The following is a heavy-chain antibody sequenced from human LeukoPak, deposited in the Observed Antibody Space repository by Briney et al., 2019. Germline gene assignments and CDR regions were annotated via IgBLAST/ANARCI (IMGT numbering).Heavy chain of an antibody. CDR2: ISYDGSNK. D-gene: IGHD3-22*01. CDR3: AKPPGDSSGYPDY. V-gene: IGHV3-30*18. CDR1: GFTFSSYG. Sequence: PGRSLRLSCAASGFTFSSYGMHWVRQAPGKGLEWVAVISYDGSNKYYADSMKGRFTISRDNSKNTLYLQMNSLRAEDTAVYYCAKPPGDSSGYPDYWGQGTLVTVSS. J-gene: IGHJ4*02.